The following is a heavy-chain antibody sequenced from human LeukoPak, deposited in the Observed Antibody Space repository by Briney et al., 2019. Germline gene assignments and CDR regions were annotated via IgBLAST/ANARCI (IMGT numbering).Heavy chain of an antibody. Sequence: PGGSLRLSCAASGFTFSSYAMSWVRQAPGEGLEWVSAISGSGGSTYYADSVKGRFTISRDNSKNTLYLQMNSLRAEDTAVYYCAKSPFPYCSGGSCYGVDYWGQGTLVTVSS. CDR1: GFTFSSYA. D-gene: IGHD2-15*01. CDR3: AKSPFPYCSGGSCYGVDY. J-gene: IGHJ4*02. CDR2: ISGSGGST. V-gene: IGHV3-23*01.